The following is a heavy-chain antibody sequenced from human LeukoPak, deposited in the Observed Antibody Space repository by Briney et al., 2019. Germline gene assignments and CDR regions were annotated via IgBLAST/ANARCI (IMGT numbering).Heavy chain of an antibody. CDR3: ARYTQSHGFDI. V-gene: IGHV1-8*01. CDR2: MNPHDNT. CDR1: GYTSTSPD. Sequence: ASVKVSCKASGYTSTSPDINWVRQATGRGLEWLGRMNPHDNTGFAQKFQGRVTLTRDKSINTAYMELSSLSSDDTAVYYCARYTQSHGFDIWGQGTLVTVSA. J-gene: IGHJ3*02.